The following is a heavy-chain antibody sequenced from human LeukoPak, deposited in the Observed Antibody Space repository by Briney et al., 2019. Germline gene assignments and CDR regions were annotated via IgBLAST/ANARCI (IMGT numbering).Heavy chain of an antibody. J-gene: IGHJ2*01. Sequence: SVKLSCKASGVTFISYAISWVRQAPGQGLEWMGGVIPIFGTANYAQKFQGRVTITADESTSTAYMELSSLRSEDTAVNYCARSRGHFDWYGDWYLDLWGRGTLVTVSS. CDR1: GVTFISYA. CDR3: ARSRGHFDWYGDWYLDL. V-gene: IGHV1-69*13. CDR2: VIPIFGTA. D-gene: IGHD3-9*01.